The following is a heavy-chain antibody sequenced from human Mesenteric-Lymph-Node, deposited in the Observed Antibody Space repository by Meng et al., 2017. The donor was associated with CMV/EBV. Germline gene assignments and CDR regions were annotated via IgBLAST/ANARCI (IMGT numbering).Heavy chain of an antibody. CDR1: GFTFSTYW. CDR3: ARKVGALFDP. CDR2: INQDGSEK. D-gene: IGHD1-26*01. V-gene: IGHV3-7*01. Sequence: GGSLRLSCAASGFTFSTYWMNWVRQAPGKGLEWVANINQDGSEKYYVDSVKGRFTISRDNAKNSLYLQMNSLRAEDTAVYYCARKVGALFDPWGQGTLVTVSS. J-gene: IGHJ5*02.